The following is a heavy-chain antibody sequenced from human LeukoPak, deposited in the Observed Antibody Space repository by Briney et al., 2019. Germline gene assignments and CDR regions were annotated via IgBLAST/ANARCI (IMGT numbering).Heavy chain of an antibody. Sequence: SGPTLVNPTQTLTLTCTFSGFSLSTSGVGVGWIRQPPGKGLEWIGYIYYSGSTDYNPSLKSRVTISVDTSKNQFSLRLTSVTAADTAVYYCARRRADRSYYFDYWGQGTLVTVSS. D-gene: IGHD3-22*01. CDR3: ARRRADRSYYFDY. J-gene: IGHJ4*02. CDR1: GFSLSTSGVG. CDR2: IYYSGST. V-gene: IGHV4-61*08.